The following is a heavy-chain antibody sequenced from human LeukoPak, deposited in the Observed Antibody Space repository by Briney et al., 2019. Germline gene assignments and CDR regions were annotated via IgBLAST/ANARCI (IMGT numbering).Heavy chain of an antibody. J-gene: IGHJ4*02. Sequence: GGSLRLSCTDSESTFADYGMSWVRQAPGKGLEWVSGINWKGGETAYADSVKGRFTISRDNAKNSLYLQMKSLRAEDTALYYCARDLSASWYSLGSWGQGTLVTVSS. CDR1: ESTFADYG. CDR3: ARDLSASWYSLGS. V-gene: IGHV3-20*04. D-gene: IGHD6-13*01. CDR2: INWKGGET.